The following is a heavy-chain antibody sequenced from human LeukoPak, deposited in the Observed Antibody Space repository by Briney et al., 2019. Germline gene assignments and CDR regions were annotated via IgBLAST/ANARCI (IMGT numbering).Heavy chain of an antibody. Sequence: GGSLRLSCAASGFTFSSYSMSWVRQAPGKGLEWVSYISSSTTTIYYADSVEGRFTISRDNAKNSLYLQMNSLRAEDTAVYYCARDLSGSYSPYYFDYWGQGTLVTVSS. CDR2: ISSSTTTI. CDR1: GFTFSSYS. J-gene: IGHJ4*02. D-gene: IGHD1-26*01. V-gene: IGHV3-48*04. CDR3: ARDLSGSYSPYYFDY.